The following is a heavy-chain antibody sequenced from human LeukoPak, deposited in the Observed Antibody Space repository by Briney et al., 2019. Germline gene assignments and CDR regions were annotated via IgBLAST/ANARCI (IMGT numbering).Heavy chain of an antibody. CDR2: IIPIFGTA. J-gene: IGHJ3*02. V-gene: IGHV1-69*05. CDR3: ARDGRRVWSGYSTGAFDI. CDR1: GGTFSSYA. D-gene: IGHD3-3*01. Sequence: SVKVSCKASGGTFSSYAISWVRQAPGQGLEWMGGIIPIFGTASYAQKFQGRVTITTDESTSTAYMELSSLRSEDTAVYYCARDGRRVWSGYSTGAFDIWGQGTMVTVSS.